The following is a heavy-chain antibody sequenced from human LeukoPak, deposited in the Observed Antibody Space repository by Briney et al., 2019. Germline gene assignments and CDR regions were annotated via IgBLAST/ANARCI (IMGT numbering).Heavy chain of an antibody. J-gene: IGHJ4*02. CDR3: ARGIAAAGPLDY. V-gene: IGHV3-21*01. Sequence: PGGSLRLSXAASGFTFSSYSMNWVRQAPGKGLEWVSSISSSSSYIYYADSVKGRFTISRDNAKNSLYLQMNSLRAEDTAVYYCARGIAAAGPLDYWGQGTLVTVSS. CDR1: GFTFSSYS. CDR2: ISSSSSYI. D-gene: IGHD6-13*01.